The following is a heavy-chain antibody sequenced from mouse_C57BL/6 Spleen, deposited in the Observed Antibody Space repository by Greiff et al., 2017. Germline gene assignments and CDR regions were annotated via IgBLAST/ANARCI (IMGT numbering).Heavy chain of an antibody. CDR2: IDPSDSYT. CDR3: ARRGGSSPYYFDY. D-gene: IGHD1-1*01. V-gene: IGHV1-69*01. J-gene: IGHJ2*01. Sequence: QVQLQQPGAVLVMPGASVKLSCKASGYTFTSYWMHWVKQRPGQGLEWIGEIDPSDSYTNYNQKFKGKSTLTVDKSSSTAYMQLSSLTSEDSAVYYCARRGGSSPYYFDYWGQGTTLTVSS. CDR1: GYTFTSYW.